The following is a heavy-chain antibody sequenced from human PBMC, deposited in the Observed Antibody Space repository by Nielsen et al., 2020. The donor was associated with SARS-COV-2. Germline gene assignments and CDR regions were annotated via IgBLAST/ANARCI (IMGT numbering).Heavy chain of an antibody. CDR3: ARDSWDSLRYFVH. J-gene: IGHJ4*02. Sequence: GGSLRLSCAASGFTVSNNYMTWVRQAPGEGLEWVSVMYSGGNTYYADSVKGRFMISRDDSKNTLYLQMNSLRPEDTAVYYCARDSWDSLRYFVHWGQGAQVTVSS. D-gene: IGHD3-22*01. CDR1: GFTVSNNY. CDR2: MYSGGNT. V-gene: IGHV3-66*01.